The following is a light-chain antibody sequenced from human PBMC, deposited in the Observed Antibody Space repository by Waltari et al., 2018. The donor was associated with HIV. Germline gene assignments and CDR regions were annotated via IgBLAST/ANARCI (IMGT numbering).Light chain of an antibody. V-gene: IGKV3-20*01. CDR3: QQYGNAPDS. Sequence: EIVLTQSPGTLSLSQGERATLSCRASQSVSSSYLAWYQQKPGQAPRRLIYGASSRATGIPDRFSGSGSGTDFTLTISRLEPEDFAVYYCQQYGNAPDSFGQGTKLEIK. J-gene: IGKJ2*03. CDR2: GAS. CDR1: QSVSSSY.